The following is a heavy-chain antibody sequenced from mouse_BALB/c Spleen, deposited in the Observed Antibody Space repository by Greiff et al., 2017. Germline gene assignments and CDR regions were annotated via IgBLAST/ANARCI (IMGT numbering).Heavy chain of an antibody. CDR3: ASYNTAWLAY. Sequence: EVKLMESGPSLVKPSQTLSLTCSVTGDSITSGYWNWIRKFPGNKLEYMGYISYSGSTYYNPSLKSRISITRDTSKNQSYLQLNSVTTEDTATYYCASYNTAWLAYWGQGTLVTVSA. J-gene: IGHJ3*01. CDR2: ISYSGST. V-gene: IGHV3-8*02. CDR1: GDSITSGY.